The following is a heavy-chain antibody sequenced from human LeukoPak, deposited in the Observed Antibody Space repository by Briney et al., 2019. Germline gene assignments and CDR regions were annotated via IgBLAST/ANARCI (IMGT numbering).Heavy chain of an antibody. CDR1: GFTVSSNY. Sequence: GGSLRLSCVASGFTVSSNYMSWVRQAPGKGLEWVSVIYSGGSTYYADSVEGRFTISRDNSKNTVYLQMNSLRAEDTAVYYCARAQVGATPPYVDYWGQGTLVTVSS. J-gene: IGHJ4*02. CDR2: IYSGGST. V-gene: IGHV3-53*01. D-gene: IGHD1-26*01. CDR3: ARAQVGATPPYVDY.